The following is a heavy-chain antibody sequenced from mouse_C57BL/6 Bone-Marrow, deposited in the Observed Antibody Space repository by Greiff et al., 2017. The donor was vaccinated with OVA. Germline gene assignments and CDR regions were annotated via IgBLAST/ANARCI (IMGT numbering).Heavy chain of an antibody. J-gene: IGHJ4*01. CDR3: ARGGACYYYAMDY. V-gene: IGHV1-72*01. CDR2: IDPNSGGT. CDR1: GYTFTSYW. Sequence: QQSCKASGYTFTSYWMHWVKQRPGRGLEWIGRIDPNSGGTKYNEKFKSKATLTVDKPSSTAYMQLSSLTSEDSAVYYCARGGACYYYAMDYWGQGTSVTVSS.